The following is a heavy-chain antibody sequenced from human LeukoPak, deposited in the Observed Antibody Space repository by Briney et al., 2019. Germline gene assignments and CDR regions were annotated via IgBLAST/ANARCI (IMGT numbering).Heavy chain of an antibody. J-gene: IGHJ3*02. CDR2: ISIDGTTT. V-gene: IGHV3-74*01. CDR3: ARRAADAFDI. Sequence: GGSLSLSCAASGFTFSSSWMHWVRQTPGKGLVWVSHISIDGTTTTYADSVKGRFTISRDNAKNTLYLQMNSLRAEDTAVYYCARRAADAFDIWGQGTMVTVSS. CDR1: GFTFSSSW. D-gene: IGHD6-13*01.